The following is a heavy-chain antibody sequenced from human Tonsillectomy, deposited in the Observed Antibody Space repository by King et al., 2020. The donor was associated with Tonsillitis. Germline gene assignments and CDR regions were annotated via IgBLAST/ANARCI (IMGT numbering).Heavy chain of an antibody. CDR1: GFTFSRDW. CDR2: IKEDGSEK. V-gene: IGHV3-7*03. J-gene: IGHJ4*02. Sequence: VQLVESGGGLVQPGGSLRLSCAASGFTFSRDWMTWVRQAPGKGLEWGANIKEDGSEKYYVDSVKGRFTISRDNAKNSLYLQMNSLRAEDTAMYYCARFPRGGSGTSFDYWGQGTLVTVSS. CDR3: ARFPRGGSGTSFDY. D-gene: IGHD3-10*01.